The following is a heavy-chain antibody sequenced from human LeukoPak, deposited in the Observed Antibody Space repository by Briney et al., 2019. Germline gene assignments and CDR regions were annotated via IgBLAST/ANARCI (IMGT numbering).Heavy chain of an antibody. J-gene: IGHJ3*02. V-gene: IGHV3-23*01. CDR2: ISGSGGST. CDR3: AKDRYYDLPLDAFDI. Sequence: PGGTLRLSCAASGFTFSSYGMSWVRQAPGKGLEWVSAISGSGGSTYYADSVKGRFTISRDNSKNTLYLQMNSLRAEDTAVYYCAKDRYYDLPLDAFDIWGQGTMVTVSS. D-gene: IGHD3-22*01. CDR1: GFTFSSYG.